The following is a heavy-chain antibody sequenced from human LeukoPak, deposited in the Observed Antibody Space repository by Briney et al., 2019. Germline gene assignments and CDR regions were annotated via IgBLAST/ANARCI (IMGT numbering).Heavy chain of an antibody. D-gene: IGHD3-16*02. CDR3: ARNVRLGSGELSFAPFKNWFDP. Sequence: SETLSLTCAVYGGSFSGYYWSWIRQPPGKGLEWIGEINHSGSTNYNPSLKSRGTISVDTSKNQFSLKLSSVTAADTAVYYCARNVRLGSGELSFAPFKNWFDPWGQGTLVTVSS. V-gene: IGHV4-34*01. J-gene: IGHJ5*02. CDR2: INHSGST. CDR1: GGSFSGYY.